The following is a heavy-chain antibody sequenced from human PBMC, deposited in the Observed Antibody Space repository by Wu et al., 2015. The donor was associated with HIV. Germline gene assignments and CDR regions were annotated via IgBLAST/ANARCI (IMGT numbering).Heavy chain of an antibody. CDR2: INPNSGGT. CDR1: GYSFGSFG. J-gene: IGHJ1*01. V-gene: IGHV1-2*02. Sequence: VQLVQSGAEVRKPGASVKISCKASGYSFGSFGISWVRQAPGQGLEWMGWINPNSGGTNYAQKFQGRVTMTRDTSISTAYMELSRLRSDDTAVYYCARGGATTEGGGFQHWGQGTLVTGLL. D-gene: IGHD1-26*01. CDR3: ARGGATTEGGGFQH.